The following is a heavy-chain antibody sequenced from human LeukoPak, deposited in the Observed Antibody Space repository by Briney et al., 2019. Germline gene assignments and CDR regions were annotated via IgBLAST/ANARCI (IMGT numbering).Heavy chain of an antibody. V-gene: IGHV4-59*01. J-gene: IGHJ6*02. Sequence: SETLSLTCAVSGGSISNYYLNWIRQPPGRGLEWIGYINYSGSTNYNPSLKSRVTISIDTSKNQFSLKLSSVTAADTAVYYCARDYFTSYYYYGMDVWGQGTTVTVSS. CDR3: ARDYFTSYYYYGMDV. D-gene: IGHD2/OR15-2a*01. CDR1: GGSISNYY. CDR2: INYSGST.